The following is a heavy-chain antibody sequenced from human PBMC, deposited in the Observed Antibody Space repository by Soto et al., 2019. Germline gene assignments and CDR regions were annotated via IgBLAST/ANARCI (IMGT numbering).Heavy chain of an antibody. CDR1: GYKFTSYW. V-gene: IGHV5-51*01. CDR2: IYGDDSDT. Sequence: PGESLKISCQGSGYKFTSYWIGWVRQMPGRGLEWMGNIYGDDSDTRYSPSFQGQVTISADKSITTAYLHWSSLKASDTAIYYCSRHDLGVSTRDLDYWGQGTLGTVSS. D-gene: IGHD2-2*01. CDR3: SRHDLGVSTRDLDY. J-gene: IGHJ4*02.